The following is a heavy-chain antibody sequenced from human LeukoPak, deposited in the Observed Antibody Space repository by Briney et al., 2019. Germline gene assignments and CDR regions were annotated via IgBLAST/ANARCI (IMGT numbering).Heavy chain of an antibody. CDR3: ARAPQYYYDSSGYSDY. V-gene: IGHV4-30-4*01. D-gene: IGHD3-22*01. J-gene: IGHJ4*02. CDR2: IYYSGST. CDR1: GGSISSGDYY. Sequence: PSQTLSLTCTVSGGSISSGDYYWRWIRQPPGTGLEWIGYIYYSGSTYYNPSLKSRVTISVDTSKNQFSLKLSSVTAADTAVYYCARAPQYYYDSSGYSDYWGQGTLVTVSS.